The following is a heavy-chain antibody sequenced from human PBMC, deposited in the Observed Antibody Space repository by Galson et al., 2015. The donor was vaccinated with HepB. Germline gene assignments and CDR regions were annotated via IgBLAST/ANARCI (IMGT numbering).Heavy chain of an antibody. CDR3: ASLSPAMDYYYYYMYV. Sequence: SVKVSCKASGGTFSSYAIRWVRQAPGQGLEWMGGIIPIFGTANYAQKFQGRVTITADESTSTAYMELSSLRSEDTAVYYCASLSPAMDYYYYYMYVWGEGTTVTVSS. V-gene: IGHV1-69*13. CDR1: GGTFSSYA. D-gene: IGHD2-2*01. J-gene: IGHJ6*03. CDR2: IIPIFGTA.